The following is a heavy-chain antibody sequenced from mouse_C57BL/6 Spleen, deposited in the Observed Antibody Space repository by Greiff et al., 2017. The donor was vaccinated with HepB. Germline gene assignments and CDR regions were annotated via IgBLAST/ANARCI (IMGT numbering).Heavy chain of an antibody. D-gene: IGHD2-5*01. Sequence: EVQLVESGPSLVRPSQTLSLTCTVTGFSINSDCYWIWIRQFPGNKLEYIGYTFYSGITYYNPSLESRTYITRDTAKNQCSLKLSSVTTEDTATYYCARVYYSNYAGYDMDYWGQGTSVTVSS. J-gene: IGHJ4*01. CDR2: TFYSGIT. CDR3: ARVYYSNYAGYDMDY. CDR1: GFSINSDCY. V-gene: IGHV3-3*01.